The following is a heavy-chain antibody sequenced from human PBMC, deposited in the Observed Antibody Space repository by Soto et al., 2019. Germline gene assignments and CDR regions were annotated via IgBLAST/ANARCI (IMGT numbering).Heavy chain of an antibody. CDR2: IYYSVST. V-gene: IGHV4-59*08. J-gene: IGHJ4*02. CDR3: ARVGYYDSSGYLG. D-gene: IGHD3-22*01. Sequence: ETLSLTCTVSGGSISSYYWSWIRQPPGKGLEWIGYIYYSVSTNYNPSLKSRVTISVDTSKNQFSLKLSSVTAADTAVYYCARVGYYDSSGYLGWGQGTLVTVSS. CDR1: GGSISSYY.